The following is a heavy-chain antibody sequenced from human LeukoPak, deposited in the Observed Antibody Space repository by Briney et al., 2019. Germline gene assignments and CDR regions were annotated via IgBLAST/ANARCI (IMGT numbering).Heavy chain of an antibody. V-gene: IGHV3-21*01. D-gene: IGHD3-9*01. CDR1: GFTFSSYS. Sequence: PGGSLRLSCAASGFTFSSYSMNWVRQAPGKGLEWVSSISSSSSYIYYADSVKGRFTISRDNAKNSLYLQMNSLRAEDTAVYYCARDGGDYDILTGYVYWGQGTLVTVSS. CDR3: ARDGGDYDILTGYVY. CDR2: ISSSSSYI. J-gene: IGHJ4*02.